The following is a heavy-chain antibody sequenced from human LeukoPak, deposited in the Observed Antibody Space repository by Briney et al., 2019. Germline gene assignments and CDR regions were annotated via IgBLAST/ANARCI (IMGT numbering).Heavy chain of an antibody. V-gene: IGHV4-34*01. CDR3: ARAGRWLQNSWFDP. CDR2: INHSGST. CDR1: GGSFSGYY. Sequence: SETLSLTCAVYGGSFSGYYWSWIRQPPGKGLEWIGEINHSGSTNYNPSLKSRVTISVDTSKNQFSLKLSSVTAADTAVYYCARAGRWLQNSWFDPWGQGTLVTVSS. J-gene: IGHJ5*02. D-gene: IGHD5-24*01.